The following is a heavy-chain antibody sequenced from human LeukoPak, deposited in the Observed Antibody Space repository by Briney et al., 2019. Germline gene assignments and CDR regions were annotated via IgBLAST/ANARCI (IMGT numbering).Heavy chain of an antibody. CDR3: ARENIVVVTAIRDAFDI. Sequence: PGGSLRLSCAASGFTFSIYWMHWVRQAPGKGLVWVSRINSDGSSTTSYADSVKGRFTISRDNAKNTLYLQMNSLRDEDTAVYYCARENIVVVTAIRDAFDIWGQGTMVTVSS. J-gene: IGHJ3*02. D-gene: IGHD2-21*02. CDR2: INSDGSSTT. CDR1: GFTFSIYW. V-gene: IGHV3-74*01.